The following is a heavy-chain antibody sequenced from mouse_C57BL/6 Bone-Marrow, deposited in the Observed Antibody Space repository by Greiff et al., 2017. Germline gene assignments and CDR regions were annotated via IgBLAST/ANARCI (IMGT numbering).Heavy chain of an antibody. J-gene: IGHJ3*01. V-gene: IGHV7-1*01. Sequence: EVQLVESGGGLVQSGRSLRLSCATSGFTFSDFYMEWVRQAPGKGLEWIAASRNKANDYTTEYSASVKGRFIVSRDTSQSILYLQMNALRAEDTAIYYCARASTGTRFAYWGQGTLVTVSA. CDR1: GFTFSDFY. CDR2: SRNKANDYTT. D-gene: IGHD4-1*01. CDR3: ARASTGTRFAY.